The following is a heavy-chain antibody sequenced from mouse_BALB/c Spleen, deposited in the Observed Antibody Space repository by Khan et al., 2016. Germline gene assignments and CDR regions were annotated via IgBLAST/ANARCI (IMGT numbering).Heavy chain of an antibody. CDR2: ISSGGSYT. J-gene: IGHJ3*01. V-gene: IGHV5-9-3*01. CDR3: VRHVITTSSWFAY. CDR1: GFTFSSYA. D-gene: IGHD2-4*01. Sequence: EVELVESGGGLVKPGGSLTLSCAASGFTFSSYAMSWVRQTPERRLEWVATISSGGSYTYYPDSVKGRFTISRDNAKNTLHLQMSSLRSEDTAMCYSVRHVITTSSWFAYWGQGTLVTVSA.